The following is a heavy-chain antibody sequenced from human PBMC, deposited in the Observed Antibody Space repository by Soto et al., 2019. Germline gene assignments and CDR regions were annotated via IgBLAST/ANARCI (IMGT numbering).Heavy chain of an antibody. D-gene: IGHD4-17*01. CDR1: GGSLSNYG. J-gene: IGHJ6*02. V-gene: IGHV1-69*12. Sequence: QVQLVQSGAEVKKPGSSVKVSCKASGGSLSNYGISWVRQAPGQGLEWMGGIIPVFGTANYAQKFQGRVTITADESTSIVYMDVTSLRSEDTAVYYCARGDATKIVVTTYYGMDVWGQGTTDTVSS. CDR3: ARGDATKIVVTTYYGMDV. CDR2: IIPVFGTA.